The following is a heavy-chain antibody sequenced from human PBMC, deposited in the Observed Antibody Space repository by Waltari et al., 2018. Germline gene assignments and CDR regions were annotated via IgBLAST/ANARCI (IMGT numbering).Heavy chain of an antibody. Sequence: SETLSLTCAVYGGSFSGYYWGWVRQPPGKGLEWSGEINHAGYTNHNPSLRSRVTMSADTSKSQFSLKLNSVTAADTAVYYFVRLEDCTGPGGHCYSGDPFALDVWGQGTTVTVSS. CDR2: INHAGYT. D-gene: IGHD2-15*01. J-gene: IGHJ6*02. CDR1: GGSFSGYY. V-gene: IGHV4-34*01. CDR3: VRLEDCTGPGGHCYSGDPFALDV.